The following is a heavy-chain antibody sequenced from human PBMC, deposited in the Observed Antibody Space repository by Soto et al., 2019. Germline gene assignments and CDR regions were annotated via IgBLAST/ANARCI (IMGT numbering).Heavy chain of an antibody. J-gene: IGHJ4*02. CDR3: ANLMQWLVQGYFDY. D-gene: IGHD6-19*01. Sequence: GGSLRLSCAASGFTFSSYGMHWVRQAPGKGLEWVSAISGSGGSTYYADSVKGRFTISRDNSKNTLYLQMNSLRAEDTAVYYCANLMQWLVQGYFDYWGQGTLVTVSS. V-gene: IGHV3-23*01. CDR1: GFTFSSYG. CDR2: ISGSGGST.